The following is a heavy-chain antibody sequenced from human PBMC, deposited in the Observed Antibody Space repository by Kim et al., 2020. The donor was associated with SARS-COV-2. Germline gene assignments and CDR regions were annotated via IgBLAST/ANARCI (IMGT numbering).Heavy chain of an antibody. CDR2: IYTSGST. Sequence: SETLSLTCTVSGGSISSYYWSWIRQPAGKGLEWIGRIYTSGSTNYNPSLKSRVTMSVDTSKNQFSLKLSSVTAADTAVYYCARDPAPYCSSTSCYRWNAFDIWGQGTMVTVSS. D-gene: IGHD2-2*01. J-gene: IGHJ3*02. CDR1: GGSISSYY. V-gene: IGHV4-4*07. CDR3: ARDPAPYCSSTSCYRWNAFDI.